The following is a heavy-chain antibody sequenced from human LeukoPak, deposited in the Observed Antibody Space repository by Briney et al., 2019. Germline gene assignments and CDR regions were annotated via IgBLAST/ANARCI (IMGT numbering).Heavy chain of an antibody. D-gene: IGHD4-23*01. CDR1: GGSISSSDYY. CDR2: IYYSGST. V-gene: IGHV4-39*07. J-gene: IGHJ4*02. Sequence: SETLSLTCSVSGGSISSSDYYWGWIRQPPGKGLEWIGNIYYSGSTYYNPSLKSRVTISVDTSKNQFSLKLSPVIAADTAVYYCARVGVDYSGNIIKYYFDYWGQGTLVTVSS. CDR3: ARVGVDYSGNIIKYYFDY.